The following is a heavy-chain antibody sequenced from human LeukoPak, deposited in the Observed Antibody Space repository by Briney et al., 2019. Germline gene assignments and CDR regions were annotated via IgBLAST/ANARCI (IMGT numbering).Heavy chain of an antibody. CDR2: INHSGST. V-gene: IGHV4-34*01. J-gene: IGHJ4*02. D-gene: IGHD2-21*02. Sequence: SETLSLTCAVYGGSFSGYYWSWIRQPPGKGLEWIGEINHSGSTNYNPSLKSRVTISVDTSKNQFSLKLSSATAADTAVYYCARGRTWGGRGDRYYFDYWGQGTLVTVSS. CDR1: GGSFSGYY. CDR3: ARGRTWGGRGDRYYFDY.